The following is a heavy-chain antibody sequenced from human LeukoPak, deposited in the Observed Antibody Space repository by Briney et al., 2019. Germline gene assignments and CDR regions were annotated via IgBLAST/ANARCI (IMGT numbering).Heavy chain of an antibody. D-gene: IGHD6-19*01. CDR2: IWHGGGNR. CDR1: GFTFSHFG. V-gene: IGHV3-33*01. J-gene: IGHJ4*02. CDR3: ARDLYSSHLDY. Sequence: PGGSLRLSCAPSGFTFSHFGMHWVRQSPGKGLEWVAAIWHGGGNRYYADSVKGRFTVSRDMSETTLYLQMDSLRVDDTGTYYCARDLYSSHLDYWGQGTLVTVSS.